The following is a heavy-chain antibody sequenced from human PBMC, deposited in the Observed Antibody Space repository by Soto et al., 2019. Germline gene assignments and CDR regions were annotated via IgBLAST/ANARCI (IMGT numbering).Heavy chain of an antibody. J-gene: IGHJ6*02. CDR2: LYQGLSI. V-gene: IGHV4-34*01. Sequence: SETLSLTCAVYSGSFSGYYWSWFRQPPGKGLEWIGELYQGLSIVYNPSLESRVTISGDSSKNHFSLNLSSVTAADTAVYYCARDLRFQGHDYADYLGYGMDVWGQGTTVTVSS. CDR1: SGSFSGYY. CDR3: ARDLRFQGHDYADYLGYGMDV. D-gene: IGHD4-17*01.